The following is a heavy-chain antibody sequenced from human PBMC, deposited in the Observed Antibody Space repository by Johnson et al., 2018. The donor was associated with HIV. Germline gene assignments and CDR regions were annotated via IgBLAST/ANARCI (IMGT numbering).Heavy chain of an antibody. CDR1: RFSFSSYP. J-gene: IGHJ3*01. D-gene: IGHD5-18*01. Sequence: QMLLVESGGGVVQPGKSLRLSCTASRFSFSSYPMHWVRQAPGKGLEWVAFISYDGNTKYYADSVKGRFTVSRDNSKNTLYLQMNGLRAEDTAVYYCARLPSGYSRDEFDVWGQGTMVTVSS. CDR3: ARLPSGYSRDEFDV. V-gene: IGHV3-30*04. CDR2: ISYDGNTK.